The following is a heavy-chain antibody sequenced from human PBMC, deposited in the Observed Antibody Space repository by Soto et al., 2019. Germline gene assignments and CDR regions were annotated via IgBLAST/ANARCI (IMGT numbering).Heavy chain of an antibody. CDR3: APCSSTSCYVADYYGMDV. V-gene: IGHV1-69*13. J-gene: IGHJ6*02. Sequence: SVKVSCKASGWTFSSYAISWVGQAPGQGREWMGGIIPIFGTANYAQKFQVRFTTTADESTSTAYMELSSLRSEDTAVYYCAPCSSTSCYVADYYGMDVWGQGTTLTVS. D-gene: IGHD2-2*01. CDR2: IIPIFGTA. CDR1: GWTFSSYA.